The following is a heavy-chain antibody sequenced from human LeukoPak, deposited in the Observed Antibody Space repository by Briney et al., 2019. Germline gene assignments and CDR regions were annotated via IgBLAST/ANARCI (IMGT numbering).Heavy chain of an antibody. V-gene: IGHV1-46*01. D-gene: IGHD6-19*01. CDR3: AREGVRYSSGWYGNDY. CDR1: GYTFTDYY. Sequence: ASVKVSCKSSGYTFTDYYIHWVRQAPGQGLEWMGIINPSGGSTSYAQKFQGRVTMTRDTSTSTVYMELSSLRSEDTAVYYCAREGVRYSSGWYGNDYWGQGTLVTVSS. CDR2: INPSGGST. J-gene: IGHJ4*02.